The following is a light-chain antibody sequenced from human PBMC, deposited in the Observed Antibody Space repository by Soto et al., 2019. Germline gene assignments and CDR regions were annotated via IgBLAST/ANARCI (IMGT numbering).Light chain of an antibody. CDR3: CSYAGSSTYVL. CDR1: SSDVGSYNL. J-gene: IGLJ2*01. CDR2: EVT. V-gene: IGLV2-23*02. Sequence: QSALTQPASVSGSPGQSITISCTGTSSDVGSYNLVSWYQQHPGKAPKLIIYEVTKRPSGVSNRFSGSKSGNTASLTISGLQAEDVADYYCCSYAGSSTYVLFGGGTKVTVL.